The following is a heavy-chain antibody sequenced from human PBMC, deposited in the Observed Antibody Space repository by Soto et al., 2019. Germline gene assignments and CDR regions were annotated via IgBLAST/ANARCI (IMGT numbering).Heavy chain of an antibody. CDR1: GYSFTSYW. CDR3: ARPFDSSGWFDQ. V-gene: IGHV5-51*01. J-gene: IGHJ5*02. CDR2: IYPDDSDT. D-gene: IGHD6-19*01. Sequence: PGESLKISCKGSGYSFTSYWIGWVRQMPGKGLECMGIIYPDDSDTRYNPSFQGQVTISADKSINTAYLQWSSLKASDTAMYYCARPFDSSGWFDQWGQGTLVTVS.